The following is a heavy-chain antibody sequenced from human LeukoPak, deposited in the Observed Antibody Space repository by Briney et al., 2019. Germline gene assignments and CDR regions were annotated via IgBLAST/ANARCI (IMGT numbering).Heavy chain of an antibody. V-gene: IGHV3-72*01. CDR2: TRNKANSYTT. J-gene: IGHJ6*03. Sequence: GGSLRLSCAASGFTFSDHYMDWVRQAPGKGLEWVGRTRNKANSYTTEYAASVKGRFTISRDDSKNSLYLQMNSLRAEDTAVYYCARDQSYYNYMDVWGKGTTVTVSS. CDR1: GFTFSDHY. CDR3: ARDQSYYNYMDV.